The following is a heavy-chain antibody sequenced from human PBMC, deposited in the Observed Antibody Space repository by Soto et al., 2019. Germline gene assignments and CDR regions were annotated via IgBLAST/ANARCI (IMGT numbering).Heavy chain of an antibody. CDR1: GFTFSSYP. D-gene: IGHD4-4*01. CDR2: ISGTSDMT. CDR3: AKYRWGATTVTSIN. V-gene: IGHV3-23*01. Sequence: LRLSCVGSGFTFSSYPMNWVRQAPGKGLEWVSAISGTSDMTYYANSVTGRFTISRDNSKNTLYLQVSSLRVEDTAIYYCAKYRWGATTVTSINWGRGTLVTVSS. J-gene: IGHJ1*01.